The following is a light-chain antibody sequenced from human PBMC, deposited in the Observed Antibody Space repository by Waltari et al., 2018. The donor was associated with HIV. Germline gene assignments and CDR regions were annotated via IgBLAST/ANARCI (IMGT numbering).Light chain of an antibody. CDR2: YDS. J-gene: IGLJ2*01. CDR1: KLGSKN. Sequence: SYLLTPPPSVSVVPGKTASFTCGGNKLGSKNVNWYQQKPGQAPVLVISYDSDRPSGIPERFSGSNSGSTATLTISRVEAGDEADYYCQVWDTDSDHVIFGGGTKLTVL. V-gene: IGLV3-21*04. CDR3: QVWDTDSDHVI.